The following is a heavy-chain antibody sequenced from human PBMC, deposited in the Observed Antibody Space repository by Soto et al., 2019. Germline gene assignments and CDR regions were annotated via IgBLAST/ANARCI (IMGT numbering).Heavy chain of an antibody. V-gene: IGHV4-61*01. CDR1: GGSFTSGSYS. D-gene: IGHD3-3*02. J-gene: IGHJ4*02. CDR3: ARHFAYFDS. Sequence: QVQLQESGPGLVKPSETLSLTCTVSGGSFTSGSYSWSWIRQPPGKGLEWIGYVYHTGRTSYNPSLKRRVSISMYTSKNQFSLNLDSVTAADTAVYFCARHFAYFDSWGQGTLVTVS. CDR2: VYHTGRT.